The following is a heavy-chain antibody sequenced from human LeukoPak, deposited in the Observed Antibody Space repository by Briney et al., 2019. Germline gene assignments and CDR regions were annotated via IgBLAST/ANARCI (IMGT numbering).Heavy chain of an antibody. V-gene: IGHV1-69*05. Sequence: ASVKVSCKASGGTFSSYAISWVRQAPGQGLEWMGGIIPIFGTANYAQKFQGRVTITTDESTSTAYMELSSLRSEDTAVYYCARGVEVVPAAFGGYYFDYWGQGTLVTVSS. D-gene: IGHD2-2*01. CDR1: GGTFSSYA. J-gene: IGHJ4*02. CDR2: IIPIFGTA. CDR3: ARGVEVVPAAFGGYYFDY.